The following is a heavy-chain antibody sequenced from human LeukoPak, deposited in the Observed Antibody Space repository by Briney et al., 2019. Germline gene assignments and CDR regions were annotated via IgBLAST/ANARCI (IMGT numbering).Heavy chain of an antibody. Sequence: RSETLSLTCTVSGGSMSTYNWSWIRQPPGKGLEWIGYMRYSGSTNYNPSFKSRATASVDMSKNQLSLKLSSVTAADTAGYYFASIAVRNHYSNYWRQATLVTVSS. J-gene: IGHJ4*02. CDR2: MRYSGST. V-gene: IGHV4-59*01. D-gene: IGHD6-19*01. CDR1: GGSMSTYN. CDR3: ASIAVRNHYSNY.